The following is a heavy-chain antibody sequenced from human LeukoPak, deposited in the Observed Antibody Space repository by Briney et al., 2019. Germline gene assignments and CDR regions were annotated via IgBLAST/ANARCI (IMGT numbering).Heavy chain of an antibody. CDR1: GGSISTYY. J-gene: IGHJ4*02. CDR2: IYYSENT. CDR3: ASTSGYCSGGNCYRAFDY. D-gene: IGHD2-15*01. V-gene: IGHV4-59*01. Sequence: SETLSLTCTVSGGSISTYYWNWIRQPPGKGLEWIGYIYYSENTNYNPPLKSRLNISVDTSNNQFSLKLSSVTAADTAVYYCASTSGYCSGGNCYRAFDYWGQGTLVTVSS.